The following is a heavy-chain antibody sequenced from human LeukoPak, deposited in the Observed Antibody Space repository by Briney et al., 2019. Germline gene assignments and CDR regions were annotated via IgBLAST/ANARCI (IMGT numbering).Heavy chain of an antibody. D-gene: IGHD6-19*01. J-gene: IGHJ4*02. CDR1: GFTFSSYA. CDR3: AREVAVALDY. Sequence: GSLRLSCAASGFTFSSYAMHWVRQASGKGLEWVAVISYDGSNKYYADSVKGRFTISRDNSKNTLYLQMNSLRAEDTAVYYCAREVAVALDYWGQGTLVTVSS. CDR2: ISYDGSNK. V-gene: IGHV3-30-3*01.